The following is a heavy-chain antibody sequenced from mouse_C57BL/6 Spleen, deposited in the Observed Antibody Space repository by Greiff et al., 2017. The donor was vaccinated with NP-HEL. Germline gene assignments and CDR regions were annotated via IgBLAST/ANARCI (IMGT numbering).Heavy chain of an antibody. J-gene: IGHJ2*01. CDR1: GYTFTGYW. V-gene: IGHV1-9*01. CDR2: ILPGSGST. CDR3: ARHSSGYDY. Sequence: QVQLKQSGAELMKPGASVKLSCKATGYTFTGYWIEWVKQRPGHGLEWIGEILPGSGSTNYNEKFKSKATLTVDTSSSTAYMQLSSLTSEDSAVYYCARHSSGYDYWGQGTTLTVSS. D-gene: IGHD3-2*02.